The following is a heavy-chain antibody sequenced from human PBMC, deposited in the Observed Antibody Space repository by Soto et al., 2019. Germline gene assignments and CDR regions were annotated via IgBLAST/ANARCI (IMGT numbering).Heavy chain of an antibody. J-gene: IGHJ5*01. D-gene: IGHD3-9*01. CDR1: GFSLTNTGVT. Sequence: QITLKEAGPSLVKPTQTLTLTCTFSGFSLTNTGVTVGWIRQPPGKALEWLALVYCHDDKRYNPSLRNRLTIAKETSKLRVVLTLANGGPVDTASYYCAHSHFEILTGPFDSCGRGTLVTVSS. V-gene: IGHV2-5*01. CDR2: VYCHDDK. CDR3: AHSHFEILTGPFDS.